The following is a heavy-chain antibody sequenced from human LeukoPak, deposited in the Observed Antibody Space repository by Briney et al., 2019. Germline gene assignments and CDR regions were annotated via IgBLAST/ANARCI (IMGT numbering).Heavy chain of an antibody. CDR2: IVVGSGNT. CDR1: GFTFTSSA. Sequence: SVKVSCKASGFTFTSSAMQWVRQARGQRLEWIGWIVVGSGNTNYAQKFQERVTITRDMSTSTAYMELSSLRSEDTAVYYCAATPAPLWFGERDYWGQGTLVTVSS. CDR3: AATPAPLWFGERDY. D-gene: IGHD3-10*01. V-gene: IGHV1-58*02. J-gene: IGHJ4*02.